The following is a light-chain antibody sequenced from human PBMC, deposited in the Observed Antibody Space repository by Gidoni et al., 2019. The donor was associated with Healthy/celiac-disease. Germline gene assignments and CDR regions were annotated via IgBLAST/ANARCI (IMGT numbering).Light chain of an antibody. V-gene: IGLV2-14*03. CDR2: DVP. CDR3: SSYTSSSTQV. J-gene: IGLJ1*01. CDR1: SSDVGGYKY. Sequence: QSALTQPASVPGPPGQSITISCTGTSSDVGGYKYVSWYPQHPGKAPKLMIFDVPNRPSGVSICFSGSKSGNTASLTISGLQAEDEADYYCSSYTSSSTQVFGTGTKVTVL.